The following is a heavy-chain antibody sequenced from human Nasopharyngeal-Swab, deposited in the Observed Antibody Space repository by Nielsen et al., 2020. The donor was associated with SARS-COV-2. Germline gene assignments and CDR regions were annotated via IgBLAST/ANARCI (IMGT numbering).Heavy chain of an antibody. CDR1: GYTLTELS. V-gene: IGHV1-24*01. J-gene: IGHJ4*02. CDR3: ATLSYGGNSPHVI. Sequence: ASVKVSCKVSGYTLTELSMHWVRQAPGKGLERMGGFDTEDGETIYAQKFQGRVTMTEDISTDTAYMELSSLRSEDTAVYYCATLSYGGNSPHVIWGQGTLVTVSS. D-gene: IGHD4-23*01. CDR2: FDTEDGET.